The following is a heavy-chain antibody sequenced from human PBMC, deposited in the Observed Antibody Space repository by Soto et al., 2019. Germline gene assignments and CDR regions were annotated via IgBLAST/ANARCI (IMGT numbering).Heavy chain of an antibody. D-gene: IGHD2-8*01. CDR2: ISSSSSTI. CDR1: GFTFSSYS. V-gene: IGHV3-48*01. J-gene: IGHJ4*02. CDR3: ARVPAHLGHAHDY. Sequence: QPGGSLRLSCAASGFTFSSYSMNWVRQAPGKGLEWVSYISSSSSTIYYADSVKGRFTISRDNAKNSLYLQMNSLRAEDTAVYYCARVPAHLGHAHDYWGQGTLVTVSS.